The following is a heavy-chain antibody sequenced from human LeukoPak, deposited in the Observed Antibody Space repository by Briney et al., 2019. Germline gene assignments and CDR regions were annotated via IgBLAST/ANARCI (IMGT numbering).Heavy chain of an antibody. CDR1: GGSISSGGYS. CDR2: IYHSGST. V-gene: IGHV4-30-2*01. D-gene: IGHD5-12*01. J-gene: IGHJ4*02. Sequence: PSETLSLTCAVSGGSISSGGYSWSWIRQPPGKGLEWIGYIYHSGSTYYNPSLKSRVTISVDTSKNQFSLKLSSVTAADTAVYYCARVDGYNYDYWGQGTLVTVSS. CDR3: ARVDGYNYDY.